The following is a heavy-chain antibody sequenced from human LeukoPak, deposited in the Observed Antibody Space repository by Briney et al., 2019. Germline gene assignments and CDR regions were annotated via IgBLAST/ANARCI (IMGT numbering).Heavy chain of an antibody. Sequence: SETLSLTCTVSGGSISSSSYYWGWIRQPPGKGLEWIGSIYYSGSTYYNPSLKSRVTISVDTSKNQFSLKLSSVTAADTAVYYCSTTGNIWFGELLGWFDPWGQGTLVTVSS. CDR1: GGSISSSSYY. CDR3: STTGNIWFGELLGWFDP. J-gene: IGHJ5*02. CDR2: IYYSGST. V-gene: IGHV4-39*01. D-gene: IGHD3-10*01.